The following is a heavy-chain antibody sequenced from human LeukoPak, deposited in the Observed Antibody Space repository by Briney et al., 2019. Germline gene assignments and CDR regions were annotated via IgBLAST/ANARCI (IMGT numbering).Heavy chain of an antibody. J-gene: IGHJ4*02. CDR1: GASITSDIFY. CDR3: GKVGGNTNS. V-gene: IGHV4-30-4*01. Sequence: SETLSVTSTVSGASITSDIFYWNWIRQSPGKGLEWIGAIHNRRGTSYSPSLESRLTISVDPSENKFFLKMTSVTDADTATYYCGKVGGNTNSWGQGTLVTVSS. D-gene: IGHD4-23*01. CDR2: IHNRRGT.